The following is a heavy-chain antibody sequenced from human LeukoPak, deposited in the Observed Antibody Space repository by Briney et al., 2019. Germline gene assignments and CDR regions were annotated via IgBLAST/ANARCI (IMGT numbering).Heavy chain of an antibody. V-gene: IGHV4-39*07. CDR1: GGSISNSDYL. CDR3: ARVVVAGIPFFDY. Sequence: SETLSLTCTVSGGSISNSDYLWGWIRQPPGKGLEWIGSMYYSGSTYYNPSLKSRVTISVDTSKKQFSLQLNSVTPEDTAVYYCARVVVAGIPFFDYWGQGTLVTVSS. CDR2: MYYSGST. J-gene: IGHJ4*02. D-gene: IGHD6-19*01.